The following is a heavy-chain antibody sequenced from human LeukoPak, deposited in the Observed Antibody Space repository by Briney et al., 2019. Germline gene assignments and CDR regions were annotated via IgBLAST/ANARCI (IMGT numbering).Heavy chain of an antibody. J-gene: IGHJ4*02. CDR3: ALAYSHYFGDNRFDY. CDR2: INPYNGNT. D-gene: IGHD5-12*01. CDR1: GYTFTSYD. V-gene: IGHV1-8*03. Sequence: ASVKVSCKASGYTFTSYDFHWVRQATGQGLEWVGWINPYNGNTNYAQKFQGRVTITTNTTISTPYMELSSLRSEDTAVYYCALAYSHYFGDNRFDYCGQGTLVTVSS.